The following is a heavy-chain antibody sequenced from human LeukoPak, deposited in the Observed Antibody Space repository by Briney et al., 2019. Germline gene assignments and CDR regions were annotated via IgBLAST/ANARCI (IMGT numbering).Heavy chain of an antibody. J-gene: IGHJ3*02. V-gene: IGHV1-2*02. CDR2: INPNSGGT. CDR3: ASTGAWERYYESRPQAFDI. D-gene: IGHD3-22*01. CDR1: GYTFTSYG. Sequence: GSSVKVSCKASGYTFTSYGISWVRQAPAQGLEWMGWINPNSGGTNYAQKFQGRVTMTRDTSISTAYMELSRLRSDDTAVYYCASTGAWERYYESRPQAFDIWGQGTRVTVSS.